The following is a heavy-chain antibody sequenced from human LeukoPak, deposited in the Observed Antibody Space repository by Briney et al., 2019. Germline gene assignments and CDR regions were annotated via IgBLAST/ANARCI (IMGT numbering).Heavy chain of an antibody. D-gene: IGHD2-2*02. Sequence: ASVKVSCKASRYTFTDYYIHWVQQAPGQGLEWMGWINPNSGDTNFAQKFQGRVTMTRDTSISTAYMELSRLRSDDTAVYYCAREVMLCSSTSCYTHHRRFDPWGQGTLVTVSS. V-gene: IGHV1-2*02. CDR3: AREVMLCSSTSCYTHHRRFDP. CDR1: RYTFTDYY. J-gene: IGHJ5*02. CDR2: INPNSGDT.